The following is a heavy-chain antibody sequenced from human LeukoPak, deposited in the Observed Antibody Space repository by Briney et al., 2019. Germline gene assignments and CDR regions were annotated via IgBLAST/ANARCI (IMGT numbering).Heavy chain of an antibody. V-gene: IGHV4-59*01. Sequence: SETLSLTCTVSGGSISSYYWSWIRQPPGKGLEWIGYIYYSGGTNYNPSLKSRVTISVDTSKNQFSLKLSSVTAADTAVYYCARVSKGLGYSQKLYYYYMDVWGKGTTVTVSS. CDR1: GGSISSYY. CDR2: IYYSGGT. J-gene: IGHJ6*03. D-gene: IGHD5-18*01. CDR3: ARVSKGLGYSQKLYYYYMDV.